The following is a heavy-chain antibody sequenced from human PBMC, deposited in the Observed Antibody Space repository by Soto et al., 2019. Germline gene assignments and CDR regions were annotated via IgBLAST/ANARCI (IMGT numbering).Heavy chain of an antibody. CDR3: ARDRRWLQFAHYFEY. J-gene: IGHJ4*02. CDR1: GGTFSSYA. CDR2: IIPILGIA. V-gene: IGHV1-69*04. D-gene: IGHD5-12*01. Sequence: GASVKVSCKASGGTFSSYAISCVRQAPGQGLEWMGRIIPILGIANYAQKFQGRVTITADKSTSTAYMELSSLRSEDTAVYYCARDRRWLQFAHYFEYWGQGTLVTVSS.